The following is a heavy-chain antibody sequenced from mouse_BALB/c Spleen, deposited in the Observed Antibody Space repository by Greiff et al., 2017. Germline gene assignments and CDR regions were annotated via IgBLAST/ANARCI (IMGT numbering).Heavy chain of an antibody. CDR1: GFTFSSYG. Sequence: VQLKESGGDLVKPGGSLKLSCAASGFTFSSYGMSWVRQTPDKRLEWVATISSGGSYTYYPDSVKGRFTISRDNAKNTLYLQMSSLKSEDTAMYYCAALLSFAYWGQGTLVTVSA. CDR3: AALLSFAY. D-gene: IGHD2-10*01. J-gene: IGHJ3*01. CDR2: ISSGGSYT. V-gene: IGHV5-6*01.